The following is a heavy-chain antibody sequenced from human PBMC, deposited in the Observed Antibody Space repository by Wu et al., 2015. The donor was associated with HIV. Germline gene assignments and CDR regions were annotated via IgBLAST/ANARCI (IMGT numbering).Heavy chain of an antibody. CDR2: ISGDDGKT. J-gene: IGHJ4*02. D-gene: IGHD3-16*01. CDR1: GYTFTSYG. Sequence: QVQLVQSGGEVKKVGASVKVSCKASGYTFTSYGISWVRQAPGQRPEWMGWISGDDGKTKYAQKMQDRVTMTTDTSTSTAYLELRSLRSDDTAVYYCVREGLGEWQYCFDNWGLGTLVTVSS. V-gene: IGHV1-18*01. CDR3: VREGLGEWQYCFDN.